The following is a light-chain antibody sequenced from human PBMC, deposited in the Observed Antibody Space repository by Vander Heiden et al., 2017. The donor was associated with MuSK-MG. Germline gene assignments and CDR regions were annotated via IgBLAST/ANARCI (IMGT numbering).Light chain of an antibody. CDR3: QQYGSSPWT. CDR1: QSISSSF. V-gene: IGKV3-20*01. CDR2: GAS. J-gene: IGKJ1*01. Sequence: EIVLTQSPGTLSLSTGDRATLSCRASQSISSSFLAWYQQKPGQPPRLLIYGASSRVTGIPDRFSGSGSGTDFTLAIRRLDPEDFAVYYCQQYGSSPWTFGQGTKVEVK.